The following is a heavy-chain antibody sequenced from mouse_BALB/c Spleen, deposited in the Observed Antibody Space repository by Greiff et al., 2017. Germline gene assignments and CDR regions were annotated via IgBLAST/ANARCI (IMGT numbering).Heavy chain of an antibody. CDR3: ARRGGLRQDAMDY. V-gene: IGHV1-7*01. CDR2: INPSTGYT. J-gene: IGHJ4*01. D-gene: IGHD2-2*01. Sequence: VQLQESGAELAKPGASVKMSCKASGYTFTSYWMHWVKQRPGQGLEWIGYINPSTGYTEYNQKFKDKATLTADKSSSTAYMQLSSLTSEDSAVYYCARRGGLRQDAMDYWGQGTSVTVSS. CDR1: GYTFTSYW.